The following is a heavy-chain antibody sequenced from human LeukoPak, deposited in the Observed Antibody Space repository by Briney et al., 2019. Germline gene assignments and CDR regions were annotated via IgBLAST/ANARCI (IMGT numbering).Heavy chain of an antibody. Sequence: PPETLSLTCDVSGGSVTSTNWWTWFRQPPGKGLGWIGEVHLDGRTNYNPSLKSRLVMSADLPENHISLKLTSVTAADTAVYYCAREGGFYRPLDYSGQGTLVTVSS. V-gene: IGHV4-4*03. CDR2: VHLDGRT. D-gene: IGHD6-25*01. J-gene: IGHJ4*02. CDR1: GGSVTSTNW. CDR3: AREGGFYRPLDY.